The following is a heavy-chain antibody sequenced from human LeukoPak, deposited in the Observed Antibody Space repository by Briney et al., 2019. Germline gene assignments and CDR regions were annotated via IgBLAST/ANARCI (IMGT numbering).Heavy chain of an antibody. CDR1: GGSISGGGYY. D-gene: IGHD4-23*01. Sequence: PSETLSLTCTVSGGSISGGGYYWSWIRQHPGKGLEWIGYIYYSGSTYYNPSLKSRVTISVDTSKNQFSLKLSSVTAADTAVYYCARDGGYGGNSYHYYYGMDVWGQGTTVTVSS. CDR2: IYYSGST. CDR3: ARDGGYGGNSYHYYYGMDV. J-gene: IGHJ6*02. V-gene: IGHV4-31*03.